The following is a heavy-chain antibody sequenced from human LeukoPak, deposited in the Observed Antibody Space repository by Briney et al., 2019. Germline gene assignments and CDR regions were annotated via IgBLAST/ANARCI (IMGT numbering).Heavy chain of an antibody. D-gene: IGHD2-2*01. Sequence: GASVKVSCKASGGTFSSYAISWVRQAPGQGLEWMGGIIPIFGTANYAQKFQGRVTITTDESTSTAYMELSSLRSEDTAVYYCARASIIHCSSTSCSNDAFDIWGQGTMVTVSS. V-gene: IGHV1-69*05. CDR3: ARASIIHCSSTSCSNDAFDI. J-gene: IGHJ3*02. CDR1: GGTFSSYA. CDR2: IIPIFGTA.